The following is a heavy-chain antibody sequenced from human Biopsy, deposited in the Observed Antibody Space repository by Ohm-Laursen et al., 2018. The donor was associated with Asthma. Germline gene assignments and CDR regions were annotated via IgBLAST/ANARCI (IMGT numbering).Heavy chain of an antibody. CDR1: GDILSSFG. J-gene: IGHJ6*02. CDR3: ARGGYYGDRRHHNGLDV. V-gene: IGHV1-69*01. D-gene: IGHD4-17*01. Sequence: GSSVKVSCKAHGDILSSFGIKWVRKAPGQGLEWMGGIIPIFGTANYAQKFQGRVTITADESTSTAYMELSSLRSEDTAVYYCARGGYYGDRRHHNGLDVWGQGTTVTVSS. CDR2: IIPIFGTA.